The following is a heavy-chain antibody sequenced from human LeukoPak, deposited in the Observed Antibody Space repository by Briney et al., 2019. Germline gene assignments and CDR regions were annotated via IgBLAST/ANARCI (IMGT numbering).Heavy chain of an antibody. CDR3: ARDLDYFYGDYVGAFDI. D-gene: IGHD4-17*01. Sequence: ASVKVSCKASGYTFTSYAMHWVRQAPGQRLEWMGWINAGNGNTKYSQKFQGRVTITRDTSASTAYMELSSLRSEDTAVYYCARDLDYFYGDYVGAFDIWGQGTMVTVSS. V-gene: IGHV1-3*01. J-gene: IGHJ3*02. CDR2: INAGNGNT. CDR1: GYTFTSYA.